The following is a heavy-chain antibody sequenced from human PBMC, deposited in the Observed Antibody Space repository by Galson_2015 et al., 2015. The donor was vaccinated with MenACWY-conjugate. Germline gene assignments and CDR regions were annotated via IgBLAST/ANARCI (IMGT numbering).Heavy chain of an antibody. J-gene: IGHJ4*02. V-gene: IGHV3-23*01. CDR2: ISGSGGST. CDR1: GFTFSSYA. D-gene: IGHD2-2*01. CDR3: AKGHLARTSCSLDY. Sequence: SMRLSCAASGFTFSSYAMSWVRQAPGKGLEWVSAISGSGGSTYYADSVKGRFTISRDNSKNTLYLQMNSLRAEDTAVYYCAKGHLARTSCSLDYWGQGTLVTVSS.